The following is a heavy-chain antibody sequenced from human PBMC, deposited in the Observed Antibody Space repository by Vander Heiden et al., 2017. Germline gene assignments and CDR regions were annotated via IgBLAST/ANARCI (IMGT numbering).Heavy chain of an antibody. J-gene: IGHJ4*02. CDR3: ARSLWVGYSYGDPFDY. V-gene: IGHV5-51*01. CDR2: IYPGDSDT. D-gene: IGHD5-18*01. Sequence: EVQLVQSGAEVKKPGESLKISCKGSGYSFTSYWIGWVRQMPGKGLEWMGIIYPGDSDTRYSTSFQGQVTISADKSISTAYLQWSSLKASDTAMYYCARSLWVGYSYGDPFDYWGQGTLVTVSS. CDR1: GYSFTSYW.